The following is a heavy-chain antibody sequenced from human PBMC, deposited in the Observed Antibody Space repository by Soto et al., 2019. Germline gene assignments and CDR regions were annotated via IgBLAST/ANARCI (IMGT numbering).Heavy chain of an antibody. D-gene: IGHD6-6*01. V-gene: IGHV3-33*01. CDR3: ARDIEYSSSVLDY. CDR1: GFTFSSYG. Sequence: PGGSLRLSCAASGFTFSSYGMHWVRQAPGKGLEWVAVIWYDGSNKYYADSVKGRFTISRDNSKNTLYLQMNSLRAEGTAVYYCARDIEYSSSVLDYWGQGTLVTVSS. CDR2: IWYDGSNK. J-gene: IGHJ4*02.